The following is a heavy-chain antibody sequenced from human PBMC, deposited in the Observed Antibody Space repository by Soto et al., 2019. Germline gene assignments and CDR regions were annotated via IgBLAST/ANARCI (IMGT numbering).Heavy chain of an antibody. J-gene: IGHJ5*02. Sequence: SETLSLTCTVSGGSISSYYWTWIRQPPGKGLEWIGYIDYRGNTNYNPSLKSRVTISVDTSKNQFSLKLSSVTAADTSVYYCARDVATTGPRWLDTWGQGTLVTVSS. CDR2: IDYRGNT. D-gene: IGHD1-1*01. V-gene: IGHV4-59*01. CDR1: GGSISSYY. CDR3: ARDVATTGPRWLDT.